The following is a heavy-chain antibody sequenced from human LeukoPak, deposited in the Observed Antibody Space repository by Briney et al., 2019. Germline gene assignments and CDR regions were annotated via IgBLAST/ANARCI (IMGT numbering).Heavy chain of an antibody. Sequence: SETLSLTCAVYGGSFSGYYWSWIRQPPGKGLEWIGEINHSGSTNYNPTLKSRVTISVDTSKNQFSLKLSSVTAADTAVYYCARQGGYCSSTSCYTMVDYWGQGTLVTVSS. J-gene: IGHJ4*02. CDR2: INHSGST. CDR3: ARQGGYCSSTSCYTMVDY. CDR1: GGSFSGYY. V-gene: IGHV4-34*01. D-gene: IGHD2-2*02.